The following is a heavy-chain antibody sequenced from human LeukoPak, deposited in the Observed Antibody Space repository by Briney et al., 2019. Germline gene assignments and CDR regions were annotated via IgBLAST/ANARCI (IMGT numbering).Heavy chain of an antibody. CDR3: TSSSYYYDSSGYSVLDAFDI. CDR2: IRSKAYGGTT. Sequence: SLRLSCAASGFTFSSYGMSWVRQAPGKGLEWVGFIRSKAYGGTTEYAASVKGRFTISRDDSKSIAYLQMNSLKTEDTAVYYCTSSSYYYDSSGYSVLDAFDIWGQGTMVTVSS. J-gene: IGHJ3*02. D-gene: IGHD3-22*01. V-gene: IGHV3-49*04. CDR1: GFTFSSYG.